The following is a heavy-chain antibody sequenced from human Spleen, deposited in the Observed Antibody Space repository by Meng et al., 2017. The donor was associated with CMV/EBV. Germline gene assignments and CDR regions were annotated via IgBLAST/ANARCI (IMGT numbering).Heavy chain of an antibody. CDR2: IHHSGST. D-gene: IGHD3-10*01. Sequence: SETLSLTCTVSGGSISSGDYYWNWIRQPPGKGLEWIGYIHHSGSTHYNPSLKSRVTISIDTSKNQFSLKLRSVTVADTAVYSCAGSSGKYYPNNYWGQGTLVTVSS. CDR3: AGSSGKYYPNNY. V-gene: IGHV4-30-4*08. CDR1: GGSISSGDYY. J-gene: IGHJ4*02.